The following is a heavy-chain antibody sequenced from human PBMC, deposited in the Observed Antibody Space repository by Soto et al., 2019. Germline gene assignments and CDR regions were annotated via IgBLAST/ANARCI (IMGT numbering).Heavy chain of an antibody. V-gene: IGHV3-7*01. CDR3: ARYRDDYIWGSYRSDAFDI. Sequence: EVQLVESGGGLVQPGGSLRLSCAASGFTFSSYWMSWVRQAPGKGLEWVANIKQDGSEKYYVDSVKGRFTISRDNAKNSLYLQMNSLRAEDTAVHYCARYRDDYIWGSYRSDAFDIWGQGTMVTVSS. J-gene: IGHJ3*02. D-gene: IGHD3-16*02. CDR2: IKQDGSEK. CDR1: GFTFSSYW.